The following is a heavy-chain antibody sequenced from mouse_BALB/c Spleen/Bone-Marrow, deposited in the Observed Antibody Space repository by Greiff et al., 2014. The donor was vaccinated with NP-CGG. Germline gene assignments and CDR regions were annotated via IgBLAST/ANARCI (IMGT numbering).Heavy chain of an antibody. V-gene: IGHV1S81*02. CDR2: INPSNGRT. Sequence: VQGVESGAELVKPGTSVKLSCKTSGYTFTSYWMHWVKQRPGQGLEWIGEINPSNGRTNYNEKFKNKATLTVDKSSSTAYMQLSSLTSEDSAVYLCARTYGDSPYFYGMDYWGQGTSVTVSS. D-gene: IGHD2-13*01. CDR1: GYTFTSYW. J-gene: IGHJ4*01. CDR3: ARTYGDSPYFYGMDY.